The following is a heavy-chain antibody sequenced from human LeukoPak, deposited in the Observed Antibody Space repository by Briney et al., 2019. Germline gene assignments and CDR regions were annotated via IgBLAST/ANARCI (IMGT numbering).Heavy chain of an antibody. CDR1: GFTFSSYA. V-gene: IGHV3-30-3*01. CDR3: AKEMVDTAMVDTFDI. J-gene: IGHJ3*02. Sequence: GGSLRLSCAASGFTFSSYAMHWVRQAPGKGLEWVAVISYDGSNKYYADSVKGRFTISRDNSKNTLYLQMNSLRAEDTAVYYCAKEMVDTAMVDTFDIWGQGTMVTVSS. D-gene: IGHD5-18*01. CDR2: ISYDGSNK.